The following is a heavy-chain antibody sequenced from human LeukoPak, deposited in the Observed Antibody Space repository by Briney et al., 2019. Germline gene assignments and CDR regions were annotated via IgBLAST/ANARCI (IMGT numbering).Heavy chain of an antibody. CDR1: GLTLVDHA. J-gene: IGHJ4*02. CDR2: IDWNGGST. CDR3: ARGVVGNY. D-gene: IGHD1-26*01. Sequence: GGPLRLSCTVSGLTLVDHAMSWVRQAPGKGLESVSGIDWNGGSTDYADSVKGRFTISRDNAKNSLYLQMSGLRVEDTALYYCARGVVGNYWGQGTLVTVSS. V-gene: IGHV3-20*04.